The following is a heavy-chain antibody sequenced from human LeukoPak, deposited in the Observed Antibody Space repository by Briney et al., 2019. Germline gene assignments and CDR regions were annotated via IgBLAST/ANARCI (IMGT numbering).Heavy chain of an antibody. V-gene: IGHV3-23*01. CDR1: GFTFSSYA. Sequence: GSLRLSCAASGFTFSSYAMSWVRQAPGKGLEWVSAISGSGGSTYYADSVKGRFTISRDNSKNTLFLQMNSLRAEDTAVYYCAKRTDYSNYGPFDYWGQGTLVTVSS. CDR3: AKRTDYSNYGPFDY. D-gene: IGHD4-11*01. CDR2: ISGSGGST. J-gene: IGHJ4*02.